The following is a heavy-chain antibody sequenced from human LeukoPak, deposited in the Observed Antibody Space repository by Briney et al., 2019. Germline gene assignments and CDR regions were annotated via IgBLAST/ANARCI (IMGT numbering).Heavy chain of an antibody. CDR3: ARDQTQYYYAPFDI. CDR2: ISSSSSYI. CDR1: GVTVSSNY. Sequence: PGGSLRLSCAASGVTVSSNYMTWVRQAPGKGLEWVSSISSSSSYIYYADSVKGRFTISRDNAKNSLYLQMNSLRAEDTAVYYCARDQTQYYYAPFDIWGQGTMVTVSS. D-gene: IGHD3-10*01. J-gene: IGHJ3*02. V-gene: IGHV3-21*01.